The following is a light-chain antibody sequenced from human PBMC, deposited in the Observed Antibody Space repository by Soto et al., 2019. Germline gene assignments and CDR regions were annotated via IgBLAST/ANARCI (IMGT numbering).Light chain of an antibody. Sequence: DIQLTQSPSTLPASVGYRVTITCRASQIISNWLAWYQQKPGKAPKLLIYAASSLQSGVPSRFSGSGSGTDFTLTISSLQPEDFATYYCQQSYSTPLNFGQGTRLEIK. V-gene: IGKV1-39*01. CDR3: QQSYSTPLN. J-gene: IGKJ5*01. CDR1: QIISNW. CDR2: AAS.